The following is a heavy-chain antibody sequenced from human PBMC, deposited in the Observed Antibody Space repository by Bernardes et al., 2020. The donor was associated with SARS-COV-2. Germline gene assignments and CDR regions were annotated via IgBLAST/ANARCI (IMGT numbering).Heavy chain of an antibody. CDR2: IHYSGSP. V-gene: IGHV4-39*01. Sequence: SETLSLTCTVSGGSISSSSYHWGWIRQPPGKGLESIVSIHYSGSPYYNPSLKSRVTITVDTSKNQFSLKLSSVTAADTAVYSCARSQAEQYHDKSGYYPSWFDPWGQGTLVTVSS. CDR3: ARSQAEQYHDKSGYYPSWFDP. J-gene: IGHJ5*02. CDR1: GGSISSSSYH. D-gene: IGHD3-22*01.